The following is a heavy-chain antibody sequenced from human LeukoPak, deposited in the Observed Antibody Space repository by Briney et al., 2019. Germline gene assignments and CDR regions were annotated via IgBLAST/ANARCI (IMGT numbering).Heavy chain of an antibody. D-gene: IGHD3-9*01. J-gene: IGHJ4*02. CDR3: ARGGDGDILTGLVFDY. CDR2: ISAYNGNT. CDR1: GYRFTSYG. V-gene: IGHV1-18*01. Sequence: ASVKVSCKASGYRFTSYGISWVRQAPGQGLEWLGWISAYNGNTNYAQKLQGRVTMTTDTSTSTAYMELRSLRSDDTAVYYCARGGDGDILTGLVFDYWGQGTLVTVSS.